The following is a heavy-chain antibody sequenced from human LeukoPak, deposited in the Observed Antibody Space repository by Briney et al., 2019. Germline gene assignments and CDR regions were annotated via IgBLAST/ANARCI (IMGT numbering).Heavy chain of an antibody. D-gene: IGHD6-13*01. CDR1: GGSISSSSYC. Sequence: AETLSLTCTVSGGSISSSSYCRGWIRQPPGKGLEWIGRIYTSGSTNYNPSLRSRVTMSVDTSKNQFSLKLSSVTAADTAVYYCARDLGLFSSSWNNWFDPWGQGTLVTVSS. J-gene: IGHJ5*02. CDR3: ARDLGLFSSSWNNWFDP. CDR2: IYTSGST. V-gene: IGHV4-39*07.